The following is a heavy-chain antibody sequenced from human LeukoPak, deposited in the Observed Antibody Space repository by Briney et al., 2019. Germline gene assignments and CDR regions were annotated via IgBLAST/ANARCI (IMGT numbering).Heavy chain of an antibody. CDR3: AKDRPIVVVAATPDY. V-gene: IGHV3-30*18. D-gene: IGHD2-15*01. CDR2: ISYDAKNK. CDR1: AFTFSTYG. J-gene: IGHJ4*02. Sequence: GRSLRLSCAASAFTFSTYGMHWVRQAPGKGLEWAAVISYDAKNKYYSDSVKGRFTISRDNSKNTLYLQMNSLRAEDTAVYYCAKDRPIVVVAATPDYWGQGTLVTVSS.